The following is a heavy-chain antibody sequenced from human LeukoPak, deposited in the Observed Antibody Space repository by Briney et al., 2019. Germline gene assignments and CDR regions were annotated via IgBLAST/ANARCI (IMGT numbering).Heavy chain of an antibody. CDR1: GFTFSSYW. V-gene: IGHV3-7*01. J-gene: IGHJ3*02. Sequence: PGGSLRLSCAASGFTFSSYWMSWVRQAPGKGLEWVANIKQDGSEKYYVDSVKGRFTISRDNAKNSLYLQMNSLRAEDTAVYYCARDQITGTWEGDDAFDIWGQGTMVTVSS. CDR2: IKQDGSEK. CDR3: ARDQITGTWEGDDAFDI. D-gene: IGHD1-20*01.